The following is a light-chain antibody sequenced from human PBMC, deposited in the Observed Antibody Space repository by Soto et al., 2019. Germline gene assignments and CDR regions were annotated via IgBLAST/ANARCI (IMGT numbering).Light chain of an antibody. J-gene: IGLJ2*01. Sequence: QSVLPPQPSVSAAPAQRVTISCSGSSSNIGGNYVSWYQVVPRTAPKLLIYDNHKRHSGVPDRFSGSKSGTSATLGIADLHAGDEAHYYCGTWDINLDTVVFGGGTKVTVL. V-gene: IGLV1-51*01. CDR3: GTWDINLDTVV. CDR2: DNH. CDR1: SSNIGGNY.